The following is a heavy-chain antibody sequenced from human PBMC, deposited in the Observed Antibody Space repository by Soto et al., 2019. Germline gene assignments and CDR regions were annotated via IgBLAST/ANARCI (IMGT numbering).Heavy chain of an antibody. V-gene: IGHV3-74*01. D-gene: IGHD2-2*01. CDR1: GFTFSTYW. Sequence: EVQMVESGGGLLQPGGSLRLSCAASGFTFSTYWMHWVRQAPGKGLVWVSRINTDGRITSYADSVKGRFTISRDNATNTLYLQTNSLRAEDTAVYYCARGTQGMYHFDYWGQGTLVTVSS. CDR3: ARGTQGMYHFDY. J-gene: IGHJ4*02. CDR2: INTDGRIT.